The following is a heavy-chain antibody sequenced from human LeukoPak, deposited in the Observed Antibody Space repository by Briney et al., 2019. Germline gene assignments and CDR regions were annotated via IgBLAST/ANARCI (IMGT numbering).Heavy chain of an antibody. CDR2: IRNDGSDK. Sequence: GGSLRLSCAASGFTFPNFWMSWVRQAPGKGLEWVANIRNDGSDKFYVDSVKGRFTISRDNAKNSLYLQMNSLRVEDTAIFYCATSQEWVWGKGTTVTLSS. D-gene: IGHD3-3*01. CDR3: ATSQEWV. J-gene: IGHJ6*04. V-gene: IGHV3-7*01. CDR1: GFTFPNFW.